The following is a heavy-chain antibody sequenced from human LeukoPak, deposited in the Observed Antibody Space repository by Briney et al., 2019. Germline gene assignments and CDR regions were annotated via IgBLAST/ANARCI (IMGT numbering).Heavy chain of an antibody. CDR3: ARGAASTGYDPYFDY. Sequence: GGSLRLSCAASGFTFSSYAMSWVRQAPGKGLEWVSAISGSGGSTYYADSVKGRFTISRDNAKNSLYLQMNGLRAEDTAVYYCARGAASTGYDPYFDYWGQGALVTVSS. CDR2: ISGSGGST. CDR1: GFTFSSYA. V-gene: IGHV3-23*01. D-gene: IGHD5-12*01. J-gene: IGHJ4*02.